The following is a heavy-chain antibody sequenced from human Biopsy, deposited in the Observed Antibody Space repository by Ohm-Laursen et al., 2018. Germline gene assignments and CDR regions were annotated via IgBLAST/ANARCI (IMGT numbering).Heavy chain of an antibody. CDR2: INTDGSST. Sequence: SLRLSCSASEFIFSRFWMYWVRQAPGKGLVWVSRINTDGSSTNYAEPVKGRFTISRDNAKNTLHLQMNSLRAEDTAVYYCTGDSGGLGDYWGQGTLVTVSS. D-gene: IGHD2-8*02. J-gene: IGHJ4*02. CDR1: EFIFSRFW. CDR3: TGDSGGLGDY. V-gene: IGHV3-74*01.